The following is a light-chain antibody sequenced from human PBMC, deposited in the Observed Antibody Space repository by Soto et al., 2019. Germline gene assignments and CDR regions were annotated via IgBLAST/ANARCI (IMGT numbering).Light chain of an antibody. Sequence: QSALTQPASVSGSPGQSTTISCTGSSSDVGSYNYVSWYQHHPGKAPKLMIHDVSNRPSGVSNRFSGSKSGNTASLTISGLQAEDEADYYCSSYTSTSTPYVFGTGTKLTVL. CDR3: SSYTSTSTPYV. CDR2: DVS. CDR1: SSDVGSYNY. J-gene: IGLJ1*01. V-gene: IGLV2-14*03.